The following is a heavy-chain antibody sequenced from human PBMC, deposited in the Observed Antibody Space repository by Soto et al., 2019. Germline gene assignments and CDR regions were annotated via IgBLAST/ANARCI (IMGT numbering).Heavy chain of an antibody. CDR1: GFTFSSYG. V-gene: IGHV3-30*18. CDR2: ISYDGSNK. J-gene: IGHJ4*02. CDR3: AKDHDGPFDY. Sequence: GGSLRLSCAASGFTFSSYGMHWVRQAPGKGLEWVAVISYDGSNKYYADSVKGRFTISRGNSKNTLYLQMNSLRAEDTAVYYCAKDHDGPFDYWGQGTLVTVSS. D-gene: IGHD3-3*01.